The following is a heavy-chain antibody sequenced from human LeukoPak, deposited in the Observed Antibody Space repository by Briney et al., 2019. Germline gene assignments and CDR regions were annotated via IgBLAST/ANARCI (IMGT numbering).Heavy chain of an antibody. CDR3: ATGIPQQFYYYYGMDV. Sequence: ASVKASCKVSGYTLTELSMHWVRQAPGKGLEWMGGFDPEDGETIYAQKFRGRVTMTEDTSTDTAYMELSSLRSEDTAVYYCATGIPQQFYYYYGMDVWGQGTTVTVSS. V-gene: IGHV1-24*01. CDR2: FDPEDGET. J-gene: IGHJ6*02. D-gene: IGHD4-11*01. CDR1: GYTLTELS.